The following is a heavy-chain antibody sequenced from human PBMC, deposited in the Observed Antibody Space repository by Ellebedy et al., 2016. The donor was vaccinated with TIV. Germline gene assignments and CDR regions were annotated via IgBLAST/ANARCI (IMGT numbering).Heavy chain of an antibody. J-gene: IGHJ5*02. V-gene: IGHV3-7*01. CDR2: IYQDGSDQ. CDR3: ARRGSYGDYAVQVNSWFDT. CDR1: GFSFRSYW. D-gene: IGHD4-17*01. Sequence: PGGSLRLSCAASGFSFRSYWMAWVRQATGKGLEWVANIYQDGSDQYYVDSVKGRFTISRDNANKSLFLQMNSLRVEDTAVYYCARRGSYGDYAVQVNSWFDTWGQGTLVTVSS.